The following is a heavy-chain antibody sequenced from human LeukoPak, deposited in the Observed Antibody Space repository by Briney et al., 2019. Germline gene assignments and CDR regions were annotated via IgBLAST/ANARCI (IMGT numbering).Heavy chain of an antibody. CDR2: ISSSGSTI. Sequence: GGSLRLACAASGFTFSSYEMNWVRQAPGKGLEWVSYISSSGSTIYYADSVKGRFTISRDNAKNSLYLQMNSLRAEDTAVYYCARDNLETFDYWGQGTLVTVSS. V-gene: IGHV3-48*03. CDR1: GFTFSSYE. J-gene: IGHJ4*02. CDR3: ARDNLETFDY. D-gene: IGHD1-1*01.